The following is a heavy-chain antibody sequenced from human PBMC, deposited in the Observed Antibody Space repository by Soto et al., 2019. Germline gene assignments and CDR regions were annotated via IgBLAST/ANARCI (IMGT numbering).Heavy chain of an antibody. CDR3: ARAVPLYGMDV. CDR1: GGSISSGGYY. Sequence: PSETLSLTCTVSGGSISSGGYYWSWIRQHPGKGLEWIGYIFYSGSTYYNPSLKSRVTISVDTSKNQFSLKLSSVTAADTAVYYCARAVPLYGMDVWGQGTTVTVSS. D-gene: IGHD1-1*01. V-gene: IGHV4-31*03. CDR2: IFYSGST. J-gene: IGHJ6*02.